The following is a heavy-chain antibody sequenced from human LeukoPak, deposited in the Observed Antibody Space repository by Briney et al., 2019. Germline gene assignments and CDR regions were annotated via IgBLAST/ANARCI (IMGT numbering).Heavy chain of an antibody. J-gene: IGHJ4*02. D-gene: IGHD3-22*01. CDR3: ARVGDSIH. CDR2: IYYSGST. CDR1: GGSISSSSYY. V-gene: IGHV4-39*07. Sequence: PSETLSLTCTVSGGSISSSSYYWGWIRQPPGKGLEWIGSIYYSGSTYYNPSLKSRVTISVDTSKNQFSLKLSSVTAADTAVYYCARVGDSIHWGQGTLVTVSS.